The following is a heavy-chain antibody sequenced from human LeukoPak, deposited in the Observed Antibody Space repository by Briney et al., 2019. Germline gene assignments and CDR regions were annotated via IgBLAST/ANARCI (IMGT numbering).Heavy chain of an antibody. CDR2: ISYDGSNK. CDR1: GFTFSSYA. V-gene: IGHV3-30-3*01. Sequence: GGSLRLSCAASGFTFSSYAMHWVRQAPGKGLEWVAVISYDGSNKYYADSVKGRFTISIDNAKISLYLQMNSLRAEDTAVYYCARAGYNYGSDYYYYYYMDVWGKGTTVTVSS. J-gene: IGHJ6*03. D-gene: IGHD5-18*01. CDR3: ARAGYNYGSDYYYYYYMDV.